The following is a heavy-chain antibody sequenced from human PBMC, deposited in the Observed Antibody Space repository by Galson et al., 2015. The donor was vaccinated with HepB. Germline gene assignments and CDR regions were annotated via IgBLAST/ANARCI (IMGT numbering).Heavy chain of an antibody. Sequence: SLRLSCAASGFTFSSYAMHWVRQAPGKGLEWVSGISPSAASTYYADSVKGRFTISRGNSKSTLYLQVNSLRAEDTAVYFCAFRGYSGLYWGQGTLVTVSS. CDR2: ISPSAAST. CDR3: AFRGYSGLY. V-gene: IGHV3-23*01. CDR1: GFTFSSYA. J-gene: IGHJ4*02. D-gene: IGHD5-12*01.